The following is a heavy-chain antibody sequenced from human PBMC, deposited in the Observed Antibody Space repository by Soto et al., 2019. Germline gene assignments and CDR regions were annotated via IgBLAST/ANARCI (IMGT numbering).Heavy chain of an antibody. CDR3: ASGSPVDY. Sequence: PGGSLRLSCTASGFTFSIYSMNWVRQAPGKGLEWVSSISSSSSYIYYADSVKGRFTISRDNAKNSLYLQMNSLRAEDTAVYYCASGSPVDYWGQGTLVTVSS. V-gene: IGHV3-21*01. D-gene: IGHD6-25*01. CDR1: GFTFSIYS. J-gene: IGHJ4*02. CDR2: ISSSSSYI.